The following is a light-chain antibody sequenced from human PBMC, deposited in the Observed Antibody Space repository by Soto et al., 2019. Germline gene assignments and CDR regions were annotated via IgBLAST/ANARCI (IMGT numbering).Light chain of an antibody. J-gene: IGKJ2*01. CDR1: QSVSSS. CDR2: GAS. CDR3: QQYGSSLYT. V-gene: IGKV3-20*01. Sequence: EIVMTQSPATLSVSPGERATLSCRASQSVSSSLAWYQQKPGQAPRLLIYGASTRATGIPDRFSGSGSGTDFTLTINRLEPEDFAVYYCQQYGSSLYTFGQGTKVDIK.